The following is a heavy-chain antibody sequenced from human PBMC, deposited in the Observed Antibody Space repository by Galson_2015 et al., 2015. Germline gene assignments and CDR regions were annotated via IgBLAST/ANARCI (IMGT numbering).Heavy chain of an antibody. CDR3: ARDRWSSYCSGSYYSFDY. Sequence: SLRLCCAASGFPFSSYWMSWGRQAAGKGLEWVAKIEEDGSEKKYVDSVQDRFNISRYNVRNLLYLQMTILLVEYTAVYYRARDRWSSYCSGSYYSFDYWVQGTLVTLSS. CDR1: GFPFSSYW. CDR2: IEEDGSEK. J-gene: IGHJ4*02. V-gene: IGHV3-7*01. D-gene: IGHD3-10*01.